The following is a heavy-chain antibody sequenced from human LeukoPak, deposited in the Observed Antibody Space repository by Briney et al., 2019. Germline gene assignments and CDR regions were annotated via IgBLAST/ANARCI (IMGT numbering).Heavy chain of an antibody. CDR2: INHSGST. J-gene: IGHJ3*02. V-gene: IGHV4-34*01. CDR3: ARGTTPGYSGHGGALDAFDI. CDR1: GGSFSGYY. Sequence: SETLSLTCAVYGGSFSGYYWSWIRQPPGKGLEWIWEINHSGSTNYNPSLKSRVTISVDTSKNQFSLKLSSVTAADTAVYYCARGTTPGYSGHGGALDAFDIWGQGTVVTVSS. D-gene: IGHD5-12*01.